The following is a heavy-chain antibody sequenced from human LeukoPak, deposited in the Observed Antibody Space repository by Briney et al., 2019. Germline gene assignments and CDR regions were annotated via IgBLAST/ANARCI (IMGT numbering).Heavy chain of an antibody. J-gene: IGHJ4*02. Sequence: SETLSLTCAVYGGSFSNYYWSWIRQPPGKGLEWIGEINHSGSTNYNPSLKSRVTISGDTSKNQFSLKVSSVTAADTAVFYCARGRGSGTLVPFDFWGQGTLVIVSS. V-gene: IGHV4-34*01. CDR3: ARGRGSGTLVPFDF. CDR1: GGSFSNYY. D-gene: IGHD3-10*01. CDR2: INHSGST.